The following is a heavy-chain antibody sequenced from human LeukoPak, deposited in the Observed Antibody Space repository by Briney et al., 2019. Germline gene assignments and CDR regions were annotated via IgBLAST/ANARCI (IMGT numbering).Heavy chain of an antibody. CDR3: ARESSVVVVPAAIVY. V-gene: IGHV1-18*01. J-gene: IGHJ4*02. Sequence: GASVKVSCKASGYTFTNYGISWLRQAPGQGLEWMGWISVYNGNTNYAQKFQGRVTMTTDTSTNTASMELRSLRSDDTAVYYCARESSVVVVPAAIVYWGQGTLVTVSS. CDR1: GYTFTNYG. CDR2: ISVYNGNT. D-gene: IGHD2-2*02.